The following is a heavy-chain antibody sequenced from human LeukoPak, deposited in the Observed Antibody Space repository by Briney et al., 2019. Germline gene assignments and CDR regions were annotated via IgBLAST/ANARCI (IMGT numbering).Heavy chain of an antibody. V-gene: IGHV4-61*02. J-gene: IGHJ6*03. Sequence: SQTLSLTCTVSGGSISSGSYYWSWIRQPAGKGLEWIGRIYTSGSTNYNPSLKSRVTISVDTSKNQFSLKLGSVTAADTAVYYCARVTIAAAGYYYMDVWGKGTTVTVSS. CDR2: IYTSGST. D-gene: IGHD6-13*01. CDR3: ARVTIAAAGYYYMDV. CDR1: GGSISSGSYY.